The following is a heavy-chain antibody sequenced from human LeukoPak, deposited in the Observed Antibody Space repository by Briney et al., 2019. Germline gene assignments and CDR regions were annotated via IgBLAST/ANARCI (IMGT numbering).Heavy chain of an antibody. CDR2: IYYTGST. Sequence: PGGSLRLSCAASGFTFSSYGMHWVRQAPGKGMEWIGSIYYTGSTYYNPSLKSRVTISVDTSKNQFSLKPSSVTAADTAVYYCARQGAVDHYDSSRFNIFDIWGQGTMVTVSS. D-gene: IGHD3-22*01. V-gene: IGHV4-39*01. J-gene: IGHJ3*02. CDR1: GFTFSSYG. CDR3: ARQGAVDHYDSSRFNIFDI.